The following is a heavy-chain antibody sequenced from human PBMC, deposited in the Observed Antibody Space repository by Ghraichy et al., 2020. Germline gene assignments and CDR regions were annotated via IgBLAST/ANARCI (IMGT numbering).Heavy chain of an antibody. CDR1: GFTFSSYA. V-gene: IGHV3-23*01. CDR3: AKDSPTRGSTIFCHQYYYVMDV. CDR2: ISGSGGST. J-gene: IGHJ6*02. D-gene: IGHD3-3*01. Sequence: GGSLRLSCAASGFTFSSYAMSWVRQAPGKGLEWVSAISGSGGSTYYADSVKGRFTISRDNSKNTLYLQMNSLRAEDTAVYYCAKDSPTRGSTIFCHQYYYVMDVWGQGTTVTVSS.